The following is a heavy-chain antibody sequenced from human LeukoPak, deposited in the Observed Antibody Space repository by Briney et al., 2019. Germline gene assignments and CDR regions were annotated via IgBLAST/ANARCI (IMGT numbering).Heavy chain of an antibody. D-gene: IGHD5-18*01. Sequence: GGSLRLSCAASGFPFSSYAMSWVRQAPGKGLEWVSAISGSGGSTYYADSVKGRFTISRDNSKNTLYLQMNSLRAEDTAVYYCAKDGSAWIQERPAFDIWGQGTMVTVSS. CDR1: GFPFSSYA. CDR2: ISGSGGST. V-gene: IGHV3-23*01. J-gene: IGHJ3*02. CDR3: AKDGSAWIQERPAFDI.